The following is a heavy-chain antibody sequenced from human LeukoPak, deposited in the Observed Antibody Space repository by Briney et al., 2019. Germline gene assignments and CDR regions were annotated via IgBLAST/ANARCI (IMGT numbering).Heavy chain of an antibody. CDR1: GFTFSDYY. V-gene: IGHV3-11*01. D-gene: IGHD3-22*01. J-gene: IGHJ6*02. CDR3: ARDKRYYYDSSGYLLGYYYGMDV. CDR2: ISSSGSTI. Sequence: PGGSLRLSCAASGFTFSDYYMSWIRQAPGKGLEWVSYISSSGSTIYYADSVKGRFTISRDNAKNSLYPQMNSLRAEDTAVYYCARDKRYYYDSSGYLLGYYYGMDVWGQGTTVTVSS.